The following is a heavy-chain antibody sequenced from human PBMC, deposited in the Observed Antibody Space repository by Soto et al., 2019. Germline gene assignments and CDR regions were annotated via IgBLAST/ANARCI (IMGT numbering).Heavy chain of an antibody. J-gene: IGHJ3*02. CDR2: VSSDGNRK. CDR1: GFTFSDYA. Sequence: QVQLVESAGGVVQPGGSLRLSCSASGFTFSDYAMHWVRQAPGKGLEWVATVSSDGNRKYYATSVKGRFAISKDNSMGTLFLQMDSLRADDTAVYYCAKVETSGRGHPFSRHIWGQGTMVTVSS. D-gene: IGHD6-19*01. V-gene: IGHV3-30*18. CDR3: AKVETSGRGHPFSRHI.